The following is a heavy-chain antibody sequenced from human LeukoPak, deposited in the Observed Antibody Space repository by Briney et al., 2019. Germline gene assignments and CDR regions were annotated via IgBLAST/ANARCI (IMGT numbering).Heavy chain of an antibody. V-gene: IGHV3-30*02. CDR1: GFTFSNFG. Sequence: GGSLRLSCAASGFTFSNFGMHWLRQAPGKGLEWVAFIRYDGSNKFYVDSVKGRFTISRDNSKNTLYLQMNSLRSEDTAVYHCAKVYYRDAFDIWGQGTMVTVSS. CDR3: AKVYYRDAFDI. J-gene: IGHJ3*02. D-gene: IGHD1-26*01. CDR2: IRYDGSNK.